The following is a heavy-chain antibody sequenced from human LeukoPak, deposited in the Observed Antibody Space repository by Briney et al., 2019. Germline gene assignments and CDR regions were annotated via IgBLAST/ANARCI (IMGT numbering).Heavy chain of an antibody. CDR3: AKSSSGYYRWVDY. CDR2: ISWDGGST. CDR1: GFTFDDYT. J-gene: IGHJ4*02. V-gene: IGHV3-43*01. Sequence: GGSLRLSCAASGFTFDDYTMHWVRQAPGKGLEWVSLISWDGGSTYYADSVKGRFTISRDNSKNSLYLQMNSLRTEDTALYYCAKSSSGYYRWVDYWGQGTLVTVSS. D-gene: IGHD3-22*01.